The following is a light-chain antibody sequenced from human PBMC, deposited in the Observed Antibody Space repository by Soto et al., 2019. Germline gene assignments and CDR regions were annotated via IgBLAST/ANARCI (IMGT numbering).Light chain of an antibody. V-gene: IGKV3-15*01. CDR3: QQYRSWHRT. J-gene: IGKJ1*01. Sequence: EIVLTQSPATLSVSPGERVTLSCRASQSVDINLAWYQQKPGQAPRLLIYGASTRASDMSGTFSGRGSGTEFTLTISHVRPEDYTVYYCQQYRSWHRTFGQGTKV. CDR2: GAS. CDR1: QSVDIN.